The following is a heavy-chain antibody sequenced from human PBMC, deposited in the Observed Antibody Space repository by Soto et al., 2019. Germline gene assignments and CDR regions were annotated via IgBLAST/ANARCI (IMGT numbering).Heavy chain of an antibody. CDR2: ISSSERYI. CDR3: VTSPEGTSGMRE. CDR1: GFAFSSHG. D-gene: IGHD1-7*01. V-gene: IGHV3-21*01. Sequence: EVQLVESGGGLVKPGGSLRLSCAASGFAFSSHGMNWVRQAPGKGLEWVSSISSSERYIYYADSVRGRFTVSRDNAENSLSLQMNSLGAEDTAVYYWVTSPEGTSGMREWGQGALVTVSS. J-gene: IGHJ4*02.